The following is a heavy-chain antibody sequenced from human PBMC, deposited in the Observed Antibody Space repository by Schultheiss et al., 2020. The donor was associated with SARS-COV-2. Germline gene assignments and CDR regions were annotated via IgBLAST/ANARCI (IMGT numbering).Heavy chain of an antibody. J-gene: IGHJ4*02. CDR1: GFTFSSYG. Sequence: GESLKISCAASGFTFSSYGMHWVRQAPGKGLEWVSVIYSGGSTYYADSVKGRFTISRDNSKNTLYLQMNSLRAEDTAVYYCARANSGSYSPPDYWGQGTRVTVSS. D-gene: IGHD1-26*01. CDR3: ARANSGSYSPPDY. V-gene: IGHV3-NL1*01. CDR2: IYSGGST.